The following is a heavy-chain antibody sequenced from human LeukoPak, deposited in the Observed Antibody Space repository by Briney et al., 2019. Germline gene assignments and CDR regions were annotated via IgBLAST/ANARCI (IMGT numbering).Heavy chain of an antibody. D-gene: IGHD3-22*01. CDR2: ISAYNGNT. CDR3: ARWGDYDSSGPLAGVAFDI. Sequence: ASVKVSCKASGYTFTSYGISWVRQAPGQGLEWMGWISAYNGNTNYAQKLQGRVTMTTDTSTSTAYMELRSLRSDDTAVYYCARWGDYDSSGPLAGVAFDIWGQGTMVTVSS. CDR1: GYTFTSYG. J-gene: IGHJ3*02. V-gene: IGHV1-18*01.